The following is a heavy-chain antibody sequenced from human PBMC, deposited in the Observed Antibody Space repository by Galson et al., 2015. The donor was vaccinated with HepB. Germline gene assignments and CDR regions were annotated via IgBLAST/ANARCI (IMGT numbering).Heavy chain of an antibody. V-gene: IGHV3-23*01. CDR1: GFTFSSYA. D-gene: IGHD2-2*01. Sequence: SLRLSCAASGFTFSSYAMSWVRQAPGKGLEWVSAISGSGGSTYYADSVKGRFTISRDNSKNTLYLQMNSLRAEDTAVYYCAKDTVVVPAARHIVATAPGDYWGQGTLVTVSS. J-gene: IGHJ4*02. CDR2: ISGSGGST. CDR3: AKDTVVVPAARHIVATAPGDY.